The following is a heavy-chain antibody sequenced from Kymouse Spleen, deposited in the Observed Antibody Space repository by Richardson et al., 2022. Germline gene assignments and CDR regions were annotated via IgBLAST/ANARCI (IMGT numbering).Heavy chain of an antibody. D-gene: IGHD5-12*01. J-gene: IGHJ3*02. Sequence: EVQLVESGGGLVKPGGSLRLSCAASGFTFSNAWMSWVRQAPGKGLEWVGRIKSKTDGGTTDYAAPVKGRFTISRDDSKNTLYLQMNSLKTEDTAVYYCTTGVDIVATGDAFDIWGQGTMVTVSS. CDR1: GFTFSNAW. V-gene: IGHV3-15*01. CDR3: TTGVDIVATGDAFDI. CDR2: IKSKTDGGTT.